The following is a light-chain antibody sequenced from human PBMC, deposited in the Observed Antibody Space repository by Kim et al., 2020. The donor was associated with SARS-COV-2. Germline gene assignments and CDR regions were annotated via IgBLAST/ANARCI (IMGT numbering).Light chain of an antibody. CDR2: YDR. V-gene: IGLV3-21*04. CDR3: QVWDSSSDHPV. CDR1: NIGRKS. Sequence: SYELTQPPSVSVAPGETARLACGGDNIGRKSVHWYQRKPGQVPVVVIYYDRDRPSGIPERFSGSNSGNTATLTISRVGAGDEADYYCQVWDSSSDHPVFGGGTQLTVL. J-gene: IGLJ2*01.